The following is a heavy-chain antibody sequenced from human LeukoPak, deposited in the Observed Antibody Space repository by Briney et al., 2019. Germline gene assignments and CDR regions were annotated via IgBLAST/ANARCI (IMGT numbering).Heavy chain of an antibody. Sequence: PGGSLRLSCAASGFTFDDYAMHWVRQAPGKGLEWVSGISWNSGSIGYADSVKGRFTISRDNAKNSLYLQMNSLRAEDTALYYCAKDRSKIAVAGTFDYWGQGTLVTVSS. CDR1: GFTFDDYA. CDR2: ISWNSGSI. D-gene: IGHD6-19*01. V-gene: IGHV3-9*01. CDR3: AKDRSKIAVAGTFDY. J-gene: IGHJ4*02.